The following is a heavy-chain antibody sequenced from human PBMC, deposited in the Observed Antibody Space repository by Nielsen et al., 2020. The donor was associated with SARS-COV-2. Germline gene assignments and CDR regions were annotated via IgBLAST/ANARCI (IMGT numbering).Heavy chain of an antibody. V-gene: IGHV4-39*07. CDR2: IYYSGST. CDR1: GGSISSGDYY. Sequence: SETLSLTCTVSGGSISSGDYYWGWIRQPPGKGLEWIGSIYYSGSTYYNPSFKSRVTISVDTSKNQFSLKLSSVTAADTAVYYCARDLSGSYGLYYYGMDVWGQGTTVTVSS. J-gene: IGHJ6*02. CDR3: ARDLSGSYGLYYYGMDV. D-gene: IGHD1-26*01.